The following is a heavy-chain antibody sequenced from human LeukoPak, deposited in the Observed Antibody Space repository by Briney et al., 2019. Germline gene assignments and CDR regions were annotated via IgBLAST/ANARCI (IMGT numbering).Heavy chain of an antibody. D-gene: IGHD3-9*01. CDR2: IFYSGST. CDR3: ARHVWLQPFDY. CDR1: GGSISSRDHY. V-gene: IGHV4-31*03. Sequence: SQTLSLTCSVSGGSISSRDHYWSWIRQHPGKGLEWIGYIFYSGSTHYNPSLKSRVTISVDPSKNQFSLKLSSVTAADTAVYYCARHVWLQPFDYWGQGTLVTVSS. J-gene: IGHJ4*02.